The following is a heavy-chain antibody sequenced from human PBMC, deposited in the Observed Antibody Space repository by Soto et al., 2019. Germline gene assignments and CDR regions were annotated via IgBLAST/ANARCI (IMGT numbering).Heavy chain of an antibody. Sequence: SVKVSCKASGGTFSSYAISWVRQPPGQGLEWMGGIIPIFGTANYAQKFQGRVTITADESTSTAYMELSSLRSDDTAVYYCARDVPGFGYSGSSLDYYYYYGMDVWGQGTTVTVSS. CDR2: IIPIFGTA. CDR1: GGTFSSYA. D-gene: IGHD1-26*01. J-gene: IGHJ6*02. V-gene: IGHV1-69*13. CDR3: ARDVPGFGYSGSSLDYYYYYGMDV.